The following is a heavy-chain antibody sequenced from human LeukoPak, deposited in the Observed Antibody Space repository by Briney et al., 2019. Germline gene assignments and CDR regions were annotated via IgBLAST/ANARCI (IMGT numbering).Heavy chain of an antibody. J-gene: IGHJ3*02. V-gene: IGHV3-74*01. CDR2: INSDGSYT. CDR3: ARALGGWPDAFDI. D-gene: IGHD6-19*01. CDR1: GFTFSTYW. Sequence: GGSLRLSCSASGFTFSTYWMHWVRQAPGKGLVWVSRINSDGSYTNYADSVKGRFTISRDNAKNTLYLQMNSLRAEDTAVYYCARALGGWPDAFDIWGQGTMVTVSS.